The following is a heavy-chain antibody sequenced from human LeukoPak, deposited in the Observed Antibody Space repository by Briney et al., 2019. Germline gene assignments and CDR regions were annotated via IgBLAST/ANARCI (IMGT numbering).Heavy chain of an antibody. V-gene: IGHV4-39*02. CDR2: IYYTRNT. CDR3: ARGVTMIVVVIHDWYFDL. D-gene: IGHD3-22*01. Sequence: SETLSLTCTVSGGSISSSSYYWGWIRQPPGKGLEWIGSIYYTRNTYYNPSLNIRVTISVDTSKTHFSLKLTSVTAADTAVYYCARGVTMIVVVIHDWYFDLWGRGTLVTVSS. J-gene: IGHJ2*01. CDR1: GGSISSSSYY.